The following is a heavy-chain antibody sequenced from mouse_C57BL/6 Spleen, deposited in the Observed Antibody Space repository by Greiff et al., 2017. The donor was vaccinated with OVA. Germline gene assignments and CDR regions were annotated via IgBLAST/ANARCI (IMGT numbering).Heavy chain of an antibody. CDR3: ARDYYGRKAYAMDY. D-gene: IGHD1-1*01. V-gene: IGHV1-52*01. J-gene: IGHJ4*01. Sequence: QVQLKQPGAELVRPGSSVKLSCKASGYTFTSYWMHWVKQRPIQGLEWIGNIDPSDSETHYNQKFKDKATLTVDKSSSTAYMQLSSLTSEDSAVYYCARDYYGRKAYAMDYWGQGTSVTVSS. CDR1: GYTFTSYW. CDR2: IDPSDSET.